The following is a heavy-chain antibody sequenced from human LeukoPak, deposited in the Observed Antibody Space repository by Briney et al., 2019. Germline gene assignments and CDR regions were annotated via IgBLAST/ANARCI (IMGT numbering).Heavy chain of an antibody. CDR2: ISALNGNT. Sequence: GASVNVSCRASGYIFTSYGFAWVRQAPGQGLEWMGWISALNGNTNYAQKFQGRVTMTTDTSTSTAYMELRSLTSDDTAMYYCARDPEGVTPLDYWGQGTLVTVSS. J-gene: IGHJ4*02. CDR3: ARDPEGVTPLDY. CDR1: GYIFTSYG. D-gene: IGHD3-10*01. V-gene: IGHV1-18*01.